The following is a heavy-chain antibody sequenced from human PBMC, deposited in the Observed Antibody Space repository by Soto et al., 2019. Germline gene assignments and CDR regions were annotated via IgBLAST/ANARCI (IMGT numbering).Heavy chain of an antibody. D-gene: IGHD3-22*01. V-gene: IGHV3-30*18. CDR2: ISYDGSNK. CDR1: GFTFSSYG. J-gene: IGHJ6*02. Sequence: PGGSLRLSCAASGFTFSSYGMHWVRQAPGKGLEWVAVISYDGSNKYYADSVKGRFTISRDNSKNTLYLQMNSLRAEDTAVYYCANVPGGYYDSSGYYPYYYGMDVWGQGTTVTVSS. CDR3: ANVPGGYYDSSGYYPYYYGMDV.